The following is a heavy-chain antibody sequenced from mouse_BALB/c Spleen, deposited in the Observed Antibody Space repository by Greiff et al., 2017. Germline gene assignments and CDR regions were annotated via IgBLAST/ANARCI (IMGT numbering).Heavy chain of an antibody. CDR3: AKSLGWTHEDY. D-gene: IGHD2-10*02. CDR1: GYTFTSYW. CDR2: INPSTGYT. J-gene: IGHJ4*01. V-gene: IGHV1-7*01. Sequence: QVQLQQSGAELAKPGASVKMSCKASGYTFTSYWMHWVKQRPGPGLEWIGYINPSTGYTEYNQKFKDKATLTADKSSSTAYMQLSNLTSEDSAVYYCAKSLGWTHEDYWGQGTSVTVSS.